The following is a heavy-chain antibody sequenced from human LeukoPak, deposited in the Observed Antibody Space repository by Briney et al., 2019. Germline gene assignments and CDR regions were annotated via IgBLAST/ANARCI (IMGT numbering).Heavy chain of an antibody. CDR2: ISAYNGNT. Sequence: GASVKVSCKASGYTFTSYGISWVRQAPGQGLEWMGWISAYNGNTNYAQKLRGRVTMTTDTSTSTAYMELRSLRSDDTAVYYCARDLAPYNWNYALDYWGQGTLVTVSS. CDR3: ARDLAPYNWNYALDY. V-gene: IGHV1-18*01. CDR1: GYTFTSYG. J-gene: IGHJ4*02. D-gene: IGHD1-7*01.